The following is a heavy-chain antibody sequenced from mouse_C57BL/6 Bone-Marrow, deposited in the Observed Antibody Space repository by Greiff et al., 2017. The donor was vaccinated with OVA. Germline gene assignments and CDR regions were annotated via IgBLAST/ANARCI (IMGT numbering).Heavy chain of an antibody. CDR1: GYTFTSYW. D-gene: IGHD1-1*01. J-gene: IGHJ1*03. CDR3: ARSHYGSYWYFDV. CDR2: IDPSDSYT. Sequence: QVQLQQPGAELVKPGASVKLSCKASGYTFTSYWMQWVKQRPGQGLEWIGEIDPSDSYTNYNQKFKGKATLTVDTSSSPAHMQISSLTSEDSAVYYCARSHYGSYWYFDVWGTGTTVTVSS. V-gene: IGHV1-50*01.